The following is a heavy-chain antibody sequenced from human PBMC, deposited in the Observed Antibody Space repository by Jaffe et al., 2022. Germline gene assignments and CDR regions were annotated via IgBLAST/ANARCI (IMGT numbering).Heavy chain of an antibody. Sequence: QVQLVQSGAEVKKPGASVKVSCTASGYTFTDYYIHWVRQAPGQGLEWMGRITPKNGDTTLAQKFKGRVTLTRDTSIRTAYMELSSLTSDDTAVYFCARDGHNWNFDYWGQATLVTISS. D-gene: IGHD1-1*01. V-gene: IGHV1-2*06. J-gene: IGHJ4*02. CDR1: GYTFTDYY. CDR2: ITPKNGDT. CDR3: ARDGHNWNFDY.